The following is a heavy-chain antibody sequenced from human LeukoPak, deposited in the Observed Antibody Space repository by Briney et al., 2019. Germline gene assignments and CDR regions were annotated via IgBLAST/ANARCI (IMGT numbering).Heavy chain of an antibody. CDR1: GFTFSNAW. V-gene: IGHV3-15*01. J-gene: IGHJ4*02. CDR3: TTDWGSYCGGDCYGGPFDY. D-gene: IGHD2-21*02. CDR2: IKSKTDGGTT. Sequence: GGSLRLSCAASGFTFSNAWMSWVRQAPGKGLEWVGRIKSKTDGGTTDYAAPVKGRFTISRDDSKNTLYLQINSLKTEDTAVYYCTTDWGSYCGGDCYGGPFDYWGQGTLVTVSS.